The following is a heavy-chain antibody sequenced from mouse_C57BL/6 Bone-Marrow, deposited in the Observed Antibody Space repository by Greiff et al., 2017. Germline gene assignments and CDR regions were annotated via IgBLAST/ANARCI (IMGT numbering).Heavy chain of an antibody. D-gene: IGHD1-1*01. Sequence: VQLQQSGPELVKPGASVKISCKASGYAFSSSWMNWVKQRPGKGLEWIGRIYPGDGDTNYNGKFKGKATLTADTSYSTAYMQLRSLTSEDSAVYFCARGYSSSYDYFDYWGQGTTLTVSS. V-gene: IGHV1-82*01. J-gene: IGHJ2*01. CDR3: ARGYSSSYDYFDY. CDR1: GYAFSSSW. CDR2: IYPGDGDT.